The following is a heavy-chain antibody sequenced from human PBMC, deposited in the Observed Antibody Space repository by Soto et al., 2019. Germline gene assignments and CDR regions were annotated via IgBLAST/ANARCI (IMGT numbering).Heavy chain of an antibody. Sequence: SETLSLTCTASGGSISSFYWSWIRQPPGRGLEWIGYIFYSRSTNFNPSLKSRVTMSVDMSKNQFSLKLNSVTAAETAVYYCARGDYYDMSGYYYVGKYFDYWGQGTLVTVSS. D-gene: IGHD3-22*01. J-gene: IGHJ4*02. CDR3: ARGDYYDMSGYYYVGKYFDY. V-gene: IGHV4-59*01. CDR2: IFYSRST. CDR1: GGSISSFY.